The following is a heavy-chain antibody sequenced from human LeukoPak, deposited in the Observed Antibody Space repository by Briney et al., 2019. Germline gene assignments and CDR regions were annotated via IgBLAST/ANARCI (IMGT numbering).Heavy chain of an antibody. CDR3: ARINGDEDAFDI. V-gene: IGHV3-7*01. J-gene: IGHJ3*02. Sequence: GGSLRLSRAASGFTFSSYWMSWVRQAPGKGLEWVANIKQDGSEKYYVDSVKGRFTISRDNAENSLYLQMNSLRAEDTAVYYCARINGDEDAFDIWGQGTMVTVSS. CDR2: IKQDGSEK. CDR1: GFTFSSYW.